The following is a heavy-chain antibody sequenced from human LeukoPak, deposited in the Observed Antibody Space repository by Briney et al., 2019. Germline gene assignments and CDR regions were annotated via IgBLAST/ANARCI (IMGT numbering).Heavy chain of an antibody. CDR2: LYRGGST. CDR3: ARGGARQQLVENYFDH. V-gene: IGHV3-53*01. D-gene: IGHD6-13*01. CDR1: GFTVSRNY. J-gene: IGHJ4*02. Sequence: RSLRLSCAASGFTVSRNYMNWVRQAPGQRLEWVSVLYRGGSTFYADSVQGRFTISRDTSKNTVYLQMNSLRAEDTAVYYCARGGARQQLVENYFDHWGQGTLVTVSS.